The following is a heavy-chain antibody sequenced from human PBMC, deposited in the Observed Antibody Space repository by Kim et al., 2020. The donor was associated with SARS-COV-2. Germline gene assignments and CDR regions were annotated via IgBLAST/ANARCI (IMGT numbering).Heavy chain of an antibody. Sequence: ADSVKGRFTISRDNSKNTLSLQMNSLRAEDTARYYCANPGSGHYPAPFDFWGQGTLVTVSS. D-gene: IGHD3-10*01. J-gene: IGHJ4*02. V-gene: IGHV3-23*01. CDR3: ANPGSGHYPAPFDF.